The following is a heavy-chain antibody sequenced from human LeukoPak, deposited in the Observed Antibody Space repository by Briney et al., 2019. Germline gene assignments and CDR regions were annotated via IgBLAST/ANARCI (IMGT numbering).Heavy chain of an antibody. CDR2: IKSKTDGGTT. CDR1: GFTFSNAW. V-gene: IGHV3-15*01. Sequence: GGSLRLSCAASGFTFSNAWMSWVRQAPGKGLEWVGRIKSKTDGGTTDYAAPVKGRFTISRDDSKNTLYLQMNSLKTEDTAVYYCTTDLGKTYYDSSGYYYGYGYFDYWGQGTLVTVSS. J-gene: IGHJ4*02. D-gene: IGHD3-22*01. CDR3: TTDLGKTYYDSSGYYYGYGYFDY.